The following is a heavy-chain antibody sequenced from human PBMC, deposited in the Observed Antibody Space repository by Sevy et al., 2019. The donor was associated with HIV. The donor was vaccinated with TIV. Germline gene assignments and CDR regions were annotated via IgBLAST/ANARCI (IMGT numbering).Heavy chain of an antibody. V-gene: IGHV3-11*01. CDR1: GFTSSDYY. J-gene: IGHJ4*02. CDR2: ISSGGRTI. CDR3: ARVRVAAADYYFDY. D-gene: IGHD6-25*01. Sequence: GGSLRLSCAASGFTSSDYYMSWIRQAPGKGLEWVSYISSGGRTIYYADSVKGRFTISRDNAKNSLYLQMNSLRAEDTAVYYCARVRVAAADYYFDYWGQGTLVTVSS.